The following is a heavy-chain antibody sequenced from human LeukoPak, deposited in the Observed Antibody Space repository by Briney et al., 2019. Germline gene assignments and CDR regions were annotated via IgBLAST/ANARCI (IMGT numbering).Heavy chain of an antibody. CDR1: GYTFTSYY. J-gene: IGHJ5*02. V-gene: IGHV1-46*01. D-gene: IGHD6-6*01. Sequence: GASVKVSCKASGYTFTSYYMHWVRQAPGQGREGMGIINPSGGSTSYAQKFQGRVTMTRDTSTSTVYMELSSLRSEDTDVYYCARDRPPIAARPPPGKRWFDPWGQGTLVTVSS. CDR3: ARDRPPIAARPPPGKRWFDP. CDR2: INPSGGST.